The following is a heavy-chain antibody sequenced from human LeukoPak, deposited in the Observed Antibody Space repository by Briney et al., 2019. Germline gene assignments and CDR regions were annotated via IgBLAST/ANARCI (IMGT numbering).Heavy chain of an antibody. V-gene: IGHV3-30*18. Sequence: QTGGSLRLSCAASGFTFSSYGMHWVRQAPGKGLEWVAVISYDGSNKYYADSVKGRFTISRDNSKNTLYLQMNSLRAEDTAVYYCAKDREWAFDYWGQGTLVTVSS. J-gene: IGHJ4*02. CDR2: ISYDGSNK. CDR3: AKDREWAFDY. D-gene: IGHD2-8*01. CDR1: GFTFSSYG.